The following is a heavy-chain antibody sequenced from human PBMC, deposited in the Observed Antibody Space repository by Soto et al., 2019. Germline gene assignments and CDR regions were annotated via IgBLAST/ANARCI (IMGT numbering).Heavy chain of an antibody. D-gene: IGHD5-18*01. Sequence: SETLSLTCTVSGGSVSSGSYYWSWIRQPPGKGLEWIGYIYYSGSTNYNPSLKSRVTISVDTSKNQFSLKLSSVTAADTAVYYCARDLQRGYSYGYGAFDICGQGTMLTV. J-gene: IGHJ3*02. CDR2: IYYSGST. V-gene: IGHV4-61*01. CDR1: GGSVSSGSYY. CDR3: ARDLQRGYSYGYGAFDI.